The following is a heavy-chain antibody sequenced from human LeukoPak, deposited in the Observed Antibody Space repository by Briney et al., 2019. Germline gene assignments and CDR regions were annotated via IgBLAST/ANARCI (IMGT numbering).Heavy chain of an antibody. CDR1: GFSFSTFA. V-gene: IGHV3-23*01. D-gene: IGHD6-19*01. CDR3: ASRQWLADY. J-gene: IGHJ4*02. CDR2: ISGSGGVT. Sequence: GSLRLSCAASGFSFSTFAIYWIRQAPGKGLEWVSVISGSGGVTYYADSVKGRFTISRDNSKNTLYLQMNSLRAEDTAVYYCASRQWLADYWGQGTLVTVSS.